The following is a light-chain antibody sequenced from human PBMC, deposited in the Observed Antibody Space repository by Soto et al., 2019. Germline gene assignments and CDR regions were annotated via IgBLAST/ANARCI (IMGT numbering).Light chain of an antibody. J-gene: IGLJ3*02. CDR2: EVT. CDR3: SSYAASNNFYFV. V-gene: IGLV2-8*01. CDR1: SSDVGGYNY. Sequence: QSVLTQPPSASGSHGQSVTISCTGTSSDVGGYNYVSWYQQYPGRAPKLMIYEVTKRPSGVPDRFSGSNSGNTTSLTVSGLQAEDEADYYCSSYAASNNFYFVFGGGTQLTVL.